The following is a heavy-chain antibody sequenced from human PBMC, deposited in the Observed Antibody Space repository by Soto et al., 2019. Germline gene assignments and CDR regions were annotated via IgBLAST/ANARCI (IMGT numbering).Heavy chain of an antibody. Sequence: ESGPTLVNPTQTLTLTCTVSGFSLTANGVGVAWLRQPPGKALEWLALIYWDDDRRYSPSLKNRLTISMDTSKNHVVLTMTNLDPMDTATYYCAHSVYFEDWGPGILVTVSS. CDR3: AHSVYFED. D-gene: IGHD1-20*01. CDR2: IYWDDDR. V-gene: IGHV2-5*02. CDR1: GFSLTANGVG. J-gene: IGHJ4*02.